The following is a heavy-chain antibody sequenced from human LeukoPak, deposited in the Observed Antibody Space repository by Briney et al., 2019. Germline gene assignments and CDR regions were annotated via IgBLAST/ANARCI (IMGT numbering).Heavy chain of an antibody. D-gene: IGHD6-19*01. CDR2: INPDSGGT. CDR1: GYTFTGYY. J-gene: IGHJ4*02. V-gene: IGHV1-2*02. Sequence: ASVKVSCKASGYTFTGYYMHWVRQAPGQGLEWVGWINPDSGGTNYAQKFQGRVTMTRDTSISTAYMELSRLRSEDTAVYYCARYYSGWYYFDYWGQGTLVTVSS. CDR3: ARYYSGWYYFDY.